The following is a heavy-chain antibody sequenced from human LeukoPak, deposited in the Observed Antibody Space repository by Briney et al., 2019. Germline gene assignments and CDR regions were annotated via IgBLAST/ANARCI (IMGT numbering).Heavy chain of an antibody. J-gene: IGHJ4*02. V-gene: IGHV3-66*01. D-gene: IGHD6-13*01. Sequence: PGGSLRLSCAASGFTVSSNYMSWVRQAPGKGLEWVSVIYSGGSTYYADSVKGRFTISRDNSKNTLYLQMNSLRAEDTAVYYCARVLDIAAAVSDYWGQGTLVTVSS. CDR2: IYSGGST. CDR3: ARVLDIAAAVSDY. CDR1: GFTVSSNY.